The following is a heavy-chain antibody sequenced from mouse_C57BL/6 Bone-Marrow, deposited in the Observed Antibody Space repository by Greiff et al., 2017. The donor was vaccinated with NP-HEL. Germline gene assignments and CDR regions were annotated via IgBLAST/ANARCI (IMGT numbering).Heavy chain of an antibody. V-gene: IGHV2-9-1*01. J-gene: IGHJ3*01. CDR2: IWTGGGT. Sequence: VHLVESGPGLVAPSQSLSITCTVSGFSLTSYAISWVRQPPGKGLEWLGVIWTGGGTNYNSALKSRLSISKANAKSKVFLNMNSLPTYDTARYYCARSAYWGQGTLVTVSA. CDR3: ARSAY. CDR1: GFSLTSYA.